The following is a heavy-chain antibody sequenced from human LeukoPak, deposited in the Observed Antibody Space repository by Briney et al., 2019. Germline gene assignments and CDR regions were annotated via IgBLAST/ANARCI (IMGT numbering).Heavy chain of an antibody. Sequence: PGGSLRLSCAASGFTLSTYAMSWVRQAPGKGLEWVSGISLDGATTYYAGSVEGRFTISRDNSKNTLYLQMNSLRADDTAVYYCVKDHGWLLYPWGQGTLVTVSS. CDR2: ISLDGATT. J-gene: IGHJ5*02. V-gene: IGHV3-23*01. CDR1: GFTLSTYA. D-gene: IGHD3-9*01. CDR3: VKDHGWLLYP.